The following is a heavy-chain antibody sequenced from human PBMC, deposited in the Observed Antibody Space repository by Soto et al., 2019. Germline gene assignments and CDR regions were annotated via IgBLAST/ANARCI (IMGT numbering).Heavy chain of an antibody. CDR3: ARGVLGMDV. V-gene: IGHV4-30-2*01. CDR1: GGSISSGGYS. CDR2: IYHSGST. J-gene: IGHJ6*02. Sequence: PLETLPLTCAVSGGSISSGGYSWSWIRQPPGKGLEWIGYIYHSGSTYYNPSLKSRVTISVDRSKNQFSLKLSSVTAADTAVYYCARGVLGMDVWGQGTTVTVSS.